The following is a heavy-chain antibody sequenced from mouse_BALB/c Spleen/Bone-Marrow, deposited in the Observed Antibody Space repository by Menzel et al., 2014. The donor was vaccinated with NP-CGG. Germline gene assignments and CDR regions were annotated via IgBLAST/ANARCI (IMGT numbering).Heavy chain of an antibody. D-gene: IGHD2-1*01. CDR1: GYTFSSYW. CDR2: ILPGSGST. J-gene: IGHJ3*01. V-gene: IGHV1-9*01. Sequence: QVQLQHSSGAELMKPGASVKISCKATGYTFSSYWIEWVKQRPGHGLEWIGEILPGSGSTNYNEKFKGKATFTADTSPNTAYMQLSSLTSEDSAVYYCAREDGNHVRFAYWGQGTPVTVSA. CDR3: AREDGNHVRFAY.